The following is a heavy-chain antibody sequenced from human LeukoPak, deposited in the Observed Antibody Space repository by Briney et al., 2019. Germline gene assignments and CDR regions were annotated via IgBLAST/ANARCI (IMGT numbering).Heavy chain of an antibody. CDR1: GGSISSSSYY. CDR2: IYYSGST. CDR3: ARAHDYKFLVWWFDP. D-gene: IGHD4/OR15-4a*01. J-gene: IGHJ5*02. Sequence: NPSETLSLTCTVSGGSISSSSYYWGWIRQPPGKGLEWIGSIYYSGSTYYNPSLKSRVTISVDTSKNQFSLKLSSVTAADTAVYYCARAHDYKFLVWWFDPWGQGTLVTVSS. V-gene: IGHV4-39*07.